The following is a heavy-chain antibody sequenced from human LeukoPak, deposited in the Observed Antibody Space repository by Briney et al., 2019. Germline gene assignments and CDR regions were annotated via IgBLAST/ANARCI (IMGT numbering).Heavy chain of an antibody. J-gene: IGHJ4*02. V-gene: IGHV1-46*01. CDR3: AREGRTGVGATDS. Sequence: ASVKVSCKASGYTFTSYFMHWVRQAPGQGLEWMGIINPSRGSPNYAQKFQGRIIVTRDTSTSTVYMELSRLRSEDTAVYYCAREGRTGVGATDSWGQGTLVTVSS. CDR1: GYTFTSYF. CDR2: INPSRGSP. D-gene: IGHD1-26*01.